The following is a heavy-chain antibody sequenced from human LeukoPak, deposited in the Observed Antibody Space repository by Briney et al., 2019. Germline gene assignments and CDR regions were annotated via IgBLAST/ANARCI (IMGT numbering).Heavy chain of an antibody. Sequence: SGGSLRLSCAASGFTFSSYWMHWVRQAPGKGLVWVSRINTDGSSTSYADSVKGRFTISRDNAKNTLYLQMNSLRAEDTAVYYCARSVYLAAPREGYYYYYMDVWGKGTTVTVPS. CDR3: ARSVYLAAPREGYYYYYMDV. V-gene: IGHV3-74*01. J-gene: IGHJ6*03. CDR2: INTDGSST. CDR1: GFTFSSYW. D-gene: IGHD3-16*02.